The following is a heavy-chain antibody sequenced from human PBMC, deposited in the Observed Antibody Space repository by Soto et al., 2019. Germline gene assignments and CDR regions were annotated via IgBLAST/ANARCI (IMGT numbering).Heavy chain of an antibody. CDR2: IYHSGST. CDR1: GGSISSSNW. CDR3: ARGLQPHDSSGYFDY. D-gene: IGHD3-22*01. V-gene: IGHV4-4*02. Sequence: SETLSLTCAVSGGSISSSNWWSWVRQPPGKGLEWIGEIYHSGSTNYNPSLKSRVTISVDKSKNQFSLKLSSVTAADTAVYYCARGLQPHDSSGYFDYWGQGTLVTVSS. J-gene: IGHJ4*02.